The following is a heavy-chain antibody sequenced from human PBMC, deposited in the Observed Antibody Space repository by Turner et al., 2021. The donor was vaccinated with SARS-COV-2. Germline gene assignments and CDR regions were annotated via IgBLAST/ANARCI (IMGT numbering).Heavy chain of an antibody. CDR1: GAAISSSSYY. CDR3: ARHWEVAAAAYLARFDP. CDR2: IYYSGNT. D-gene: IGHD6-13*01. Sequence: QLQLLESGPGLVKPSETLSLTCTVSGAAISSSSYYWGWIRQPPGKGLEWIGSIYYSGNTYYNPSFKSRVTISVDTSKNQFSLKLSSVTAADTAVYYCARHWEVAAAAYLARFDPWGQGTLVTVSS. J-gene: IGHJ5*02. V-gene: IGHV4-39*01.